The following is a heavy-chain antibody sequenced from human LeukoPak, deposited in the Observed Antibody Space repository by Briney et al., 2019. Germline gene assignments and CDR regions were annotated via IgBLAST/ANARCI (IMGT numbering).Heavy chain of an antibody. CDR3: ARGASIAARRGSNWFDP. Sequence: KPSETLSLTCAVYGGPFSHYYWTWIRQPPGKGLGWIGEINESGSTNYDPSLKSRVIISVDTSKNQFSLKLSSVTAADTAAYYCARGASIAARRGSNWFDPWGQGTLVTVSS. V-gene: IGHV4-34*01. D-gene: IGHD6-6*01. CDR1: GGPFSHYY. J-gene: IGHJ5*02. CDR2: INESGST.